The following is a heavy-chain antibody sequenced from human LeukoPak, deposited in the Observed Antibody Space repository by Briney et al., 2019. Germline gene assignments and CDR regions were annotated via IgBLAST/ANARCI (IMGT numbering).Heavy chain of an antibody. CDR1: GFTFRSYE. D-gene: IGHD3-22*01. V-gene: IGHV3-48*03. J-gene: IGHJ5*02. Sequence: GGSLRLSCAASGFTFRSYEMNCVRQAPGKGLEWVSYISSSDSSTHYADSVKGRFTISRDNAKNSLYLQMNSLRVEDMGVYYCARETRGHYYDSSGPDHWGQGTLVTVSS. CDR3: ARETRGHYYDSSGPDH. CDR2: ISSSDSST.